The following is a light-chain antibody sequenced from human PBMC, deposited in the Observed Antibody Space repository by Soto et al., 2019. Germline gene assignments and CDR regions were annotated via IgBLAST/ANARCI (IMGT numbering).Light chain of an antibody. Sequence: QSVLTQPPSVSGTPGQRVTISCSGGISNIGTNYVHWFQQLPGTAPKVLSNGDNQRPSGVPDRFSGSKSGTSASLAISGLRSEDEAEYYCAAWDDTVRSDVFGTGTKLTVL. CDR1: ISNIGTNY. CDR2: GDN. J-gene: IGLJ1*01. CDR3: AAWDDTVRSDV. V-gene: IGLV1-47*01.